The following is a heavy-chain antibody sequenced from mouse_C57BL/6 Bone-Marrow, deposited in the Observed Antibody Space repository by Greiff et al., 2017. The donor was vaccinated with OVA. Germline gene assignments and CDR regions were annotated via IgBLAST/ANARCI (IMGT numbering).Heavy chain of an antibody. CDR1: GFNIKDDY. D-gene: IGHD2-4*01. CDR2: IDPENGDT. Sequence: VQLQQSGAELVRPGASVKLSCTASGFNIKDDYMHWVKQRPEQGLEWIGWIDPENGDTEYASKFQGKATITADTSSNTAYLQLSSLTSEDAAVYFCTLYYDYGRIAYWGQGTLVTVSA. J-gene: IGHJ3*01. V-gene: IGHV14-4*01. CDR3: TLYYDYGRIAY.